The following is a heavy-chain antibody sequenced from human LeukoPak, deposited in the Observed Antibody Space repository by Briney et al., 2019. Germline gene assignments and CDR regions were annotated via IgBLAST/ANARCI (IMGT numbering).Heavy chain of an antibody. Sequence: GGFLRLSCAASGFTFDDYAMHWVRQAPGEGLEWVSLISWDGGSTYYADSVKGRFTISRDNSKNSLYLQMNSLRAEDTALYYCAKGSYCSGGSCYSPAYFDYWGQGTLVTVSS. CDR1: GFTFDDYA. CDR2: ISWDGGST. CDR3: AKGSYCSGGSCYSPAYFDY. D-gene: IGHD2-15*01. V-gene: IGHV3-43D*04. J-gene: IGHJ4*02.